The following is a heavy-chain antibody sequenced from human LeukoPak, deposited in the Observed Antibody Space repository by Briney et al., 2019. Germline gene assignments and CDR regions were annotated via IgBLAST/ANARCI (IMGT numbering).Heavy chain of an antibody. CDR2: IWYGGSNK. V-gene: IGHV3-33*01. J-gene: IGHJ4*02. CDR1: GFTFSSYG. Sequence: PGGSLRLSCAASGFTFSSYGMHWVRQAPGKGLEWVAVIWYGGSNKYYADSVKGRFTISRDNSENTLYLQMNSLRAEDTAVYYCARDEYYYDSSGYYINWGQGTLVTVSS. CDR3: ARDEYYYDSSGYYIN. D-gene: IGHD3-22*01.